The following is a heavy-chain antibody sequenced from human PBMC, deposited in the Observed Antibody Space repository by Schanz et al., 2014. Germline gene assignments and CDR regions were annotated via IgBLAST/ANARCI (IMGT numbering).Heavy chain of an antibody. CDR1: GFTFSNFG. Sequence: EVKLVESGGDLVKPGGSLRLSCEASGFTFSNFGMNWVRQAPEKGLEWVSYISSSSGTIYYADSVKGRFTISRDNAKNSLYLQMNSLRAEDTGVYYCARGREVVAKIFDVWGQGTMXTVSS. CDR3: ARGREVVAKIFDV. J-gene: IGHJ3*01. V-gene: IGHV3-48*01. CDR2: ISSSSGTI. D-gene: IGHD3-22*01.